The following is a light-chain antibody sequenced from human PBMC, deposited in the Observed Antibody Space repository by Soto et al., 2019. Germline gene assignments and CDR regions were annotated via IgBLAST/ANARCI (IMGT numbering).Light chain of an antibody. J-gene: IGKJ1*01. CDR2: DVT. Sequence: EIVLSQSPATLSLSPGDRATLSCRASQSVSNYLAWYQQKPGQAPRLLIYDVTDRATGIPARFSGSGSGTDFTLTISSLQPEDFAVYYCQQRSSWPRTFGQGTKVEIE. CDR3: QQRSSWPRT. CDR1: QSVSNY. V-gene: IGKV3-11*01.